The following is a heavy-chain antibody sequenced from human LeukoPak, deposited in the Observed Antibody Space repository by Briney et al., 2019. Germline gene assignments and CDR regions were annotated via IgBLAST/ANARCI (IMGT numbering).Heavy chain of an antibody. CDR3: ARAYQPLREFDY. Sequence: SETLSLTCTVSGGTISSSNYYWGWIRQPPGKGLEWIGSIYYSGSTYYKPSLKSRVTISVDTSKNQFSLKLSSVTAADTAVYYCARAYQPLREFDYWGQGTLVTVSS. D-gene: IGHD2-2*01. V-gene: IGHV4-39*07. J-gene: IGHJ4*02. CDR1: GGTISSSNYY. CDR2: IYYSGST.